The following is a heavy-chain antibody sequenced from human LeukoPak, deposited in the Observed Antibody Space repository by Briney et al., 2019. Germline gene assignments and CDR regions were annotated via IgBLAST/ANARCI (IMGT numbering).Heavy chain of an antibody. J-gene: IGHJ6*03. D-gene: IGHD6-13*01. V-gene: IGHV4-61*02. CDR3: ARMRHSSSWDLAYYYYYMDV. CDR1: GGSISSGSYY. Sequence: KPSQTLSLTCTVSGGSISSGSYYWSWIRQPAGKGLEWIGRIYTSGSTNYNPSLKSRVTISVDTSKNQFSLKLSSVTAADTAVYYCARMRHSSSWDLAYYYYYMDVWGKGTTVTISS. CDR2: IYTSGST.